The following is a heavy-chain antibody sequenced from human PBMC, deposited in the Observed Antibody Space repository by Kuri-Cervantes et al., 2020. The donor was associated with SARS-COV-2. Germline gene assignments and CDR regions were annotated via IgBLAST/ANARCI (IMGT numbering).Heavy chain of an antibody. D-gene: IGHD3-16*02. Sequence: LSLTCAASGFTFSSYTMNWVRQAPGKGLEWVSVIYSGGSTYYADSVKGRFTISRDNSKNTLYLQMNSLRAEDTAVYYCARGRHLYREGFSVSGMDVWGQGTTVTVSS. CDR2: IYSGGST. CDR1: GFTFSSYT. CDR3: ARGRHLYREGFSVSGMDV. J-gene: IGHJ6*02. V-gene: IGHV3-53*01.